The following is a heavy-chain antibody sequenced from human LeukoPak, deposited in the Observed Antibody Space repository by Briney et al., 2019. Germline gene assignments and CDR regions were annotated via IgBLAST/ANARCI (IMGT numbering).Heavy chain of an antibody. CDR2: IKPGGNEK. D-gene: IGHD3-3*01. CDR3: ATFRFLGT. J-gene: IGHJ3*01. V-gene: IGHV3-7*03. Sequence: GGSLRLSCAASEFTFSNYWMTWVRQGPGKGLEWVANIKPGGNEKYYVDSVKGRFTISRDNVKNSLYLQMNSLRAEDTAIYYCATFRFLGTWGQGTMVTVSP. CDR1: EFTFSNYW.